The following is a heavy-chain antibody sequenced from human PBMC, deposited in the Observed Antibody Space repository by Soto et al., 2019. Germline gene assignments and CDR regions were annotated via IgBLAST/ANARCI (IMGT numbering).Heavy chain of an antibody. CDR2: IHNSGAT. CDR1: GGSIRRGDYY. J-gene: IGHJ6*01. V-gene: IGHV4-30-4*08. CDR3: ARDVDLVLGGLDV. Sequence: QVQLQESGPGLVKPSQTLSLTCTVSGGSIRRGDYYWSWIRQPPGKGLEWLGYIHNSGATCYNPSLKSRLIISIDTSKSQFSLKLTSVTAADTAVYYCARDVDLVLGGLDVWGQGITVTVSS. D-gene: IGHD6-6*01.